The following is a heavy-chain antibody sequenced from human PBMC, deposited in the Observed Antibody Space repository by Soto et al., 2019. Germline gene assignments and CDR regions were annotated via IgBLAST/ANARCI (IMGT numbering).Heavy chain of an antibody. CDR2: IYHSGNT. CDR3: ARDSRTGCSSTDCYMS. J-gene: IGHJ5*02. V-gene: IGHV4-4*02. Sequence: QVQLQESGPGLVKASETLSLTGAVSGDSISSGAWWSLVRQSPGKGLQWIVEIYHSGNTRNNPSLKSRVTMSVDKSNNQFSLNLMSVTAADTATYYCARDSRTGCSSTDCYMSWGRGILVTVSS. CDR1: GDSISSGAW. D-gene: IGHD2-2*01.